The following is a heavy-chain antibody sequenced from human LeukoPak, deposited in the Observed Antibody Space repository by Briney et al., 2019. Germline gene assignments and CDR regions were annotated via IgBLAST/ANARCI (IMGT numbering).Heavy chain of an antibody. CDR3: ARDGDISYHFDY. Sequence: GGSLRLSCAASGFTFSSYWMRWVRQASGKGLVWVSRINSDGSSTSYADSVKGRFTISRDNAKNTLYLQMNSLRAEDTAVYYCARDGDISYHFDYWGQGTLVTVSS. D-gene: IGHD7-27*01. V-gene: IGHV3-74*01. J-gene: IGHJ4*02. CDR1: GFTFSSYW. CDR2: INSDGSST.